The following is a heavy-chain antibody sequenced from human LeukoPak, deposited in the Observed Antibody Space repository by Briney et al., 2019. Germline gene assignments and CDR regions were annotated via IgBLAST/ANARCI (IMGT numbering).Heavy chain of an antibody. CDR1: GGSISSGDYY. Sequence: PSETLSLTCSVSGGSISSGDYYWSWIRQPPGKGLEWIGYIYYSGSTYYNPSLKGRVTISVDTSKNQFSLKLSSVTAADTAVYYCARVEPGPTWYFDLWGRGTLVTVSS. V-gene: IGHV4-30-4*08. CDR3: ARVEPGPTWYFDL. J-gene: IGHJ2*01. CDR2: IYYSGST. D-gene: IGHD1-7*01.